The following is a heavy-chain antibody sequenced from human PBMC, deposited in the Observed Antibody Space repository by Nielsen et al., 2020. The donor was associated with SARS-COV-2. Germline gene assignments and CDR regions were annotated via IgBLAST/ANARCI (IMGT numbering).Heavy chain of an antibody. CDR1: GYTFTGYY. CDR2: INPNSGGT. Sequence: ASVKVSCKASGYTFTGYYMHWVRQAPGQGLEWMRRINPNSGGTNYAQKFQGRVTMTRDTSISTAYMELSSLRSEDTAVYYCASSVGAYYYYGMDVWGQGTTVTVSS. J-gene: IGHJ6*02. D-gene: IGHD3-16*01. CDR3: ASSVGAYYYYGMDV. V-gene: IGHV1-2*06.